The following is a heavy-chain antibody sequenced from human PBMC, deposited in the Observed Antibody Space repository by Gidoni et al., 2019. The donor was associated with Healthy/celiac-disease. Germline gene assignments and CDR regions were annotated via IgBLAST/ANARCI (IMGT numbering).Heavy chain of an antibody. CDR3: TTEGLIDSSGYYSQKYFDY. V-gene: IGHV3-15*01. J-gene: IGHJ4*02. Sequence: EVQLVESGGGLVKPGGSLRLSCAASGFSLSKAWLSWVRQAPGKGLEWVGRIKSKTDGGTTDYAAPVKGRFTISRDDSKNTLYLQMNSLKTEDTAVYYCTTEGLIDSSGYYSQKYFDYWGQGTLVTVSS. CDR2: IKSKTDGGTT. D-gene: IGHD3-22*01. CDR1: GFSLSKAW.